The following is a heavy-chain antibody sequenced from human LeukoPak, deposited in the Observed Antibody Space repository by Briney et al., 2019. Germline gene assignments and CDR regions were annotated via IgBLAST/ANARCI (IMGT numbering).Heavy chain of an antibody. CDR2: IGGSGDTT. CDR1: GFTFSRYA. D-gene: IGHD3-10*01. Sequence: PGGSLRLSCAASGFTFSRYAMSWVRQAPGKGLEWVSGIGGSGDTTYYTKSVEGRFTVSRDNSNNWLFLQMHSLRAEDTALYYCARDGLVSGSSWMITNDYWGQGTLVTVSS. CDR3: ARDGLVSGSSWMITNDY. J-gene: IGHJ4*02. V-gene: IGHV3-23*01.